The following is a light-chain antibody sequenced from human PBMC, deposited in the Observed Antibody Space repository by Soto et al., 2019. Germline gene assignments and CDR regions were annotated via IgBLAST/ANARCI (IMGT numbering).Light chain of an antibody. CDR2: KAS. V-gene: IGKV1-5*03. J-gene: IGKJ2*01. Sequence: DIQMTQSPSTLSASVGDRVTITCRASQSISSWLAWYQQKPGKAPKLLIYKASGLESGVPSRFSGSGSGTEFTLTISSLQPDDFATYYCQQYNSYSPGPYTFGQGTKLEIK. CDR3: QQYNSYSPGPYT. CDR1: QSISSW.